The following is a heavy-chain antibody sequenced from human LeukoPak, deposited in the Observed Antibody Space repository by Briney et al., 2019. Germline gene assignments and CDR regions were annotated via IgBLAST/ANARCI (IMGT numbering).Heavy chain of an antibody. J-gene: IGHJ3*02. CDR1: GSISSYY. D-gene: IGHD2-2*01. CDR3: ARQKCTSTSCLTKNAFDI. CDR2: IYTSGST. Sequence: SETLSPTCTVSGSISSYYWSWIRQPPGKGREWIGYIYTSGSTNYNPSLKSRVTISVDTSKNQFSLDLSSVTAADTAVYYCARQKCTSTSCLTKNAFDIWGQGTMVTVFS. V-gene: IGHV4-4*09.